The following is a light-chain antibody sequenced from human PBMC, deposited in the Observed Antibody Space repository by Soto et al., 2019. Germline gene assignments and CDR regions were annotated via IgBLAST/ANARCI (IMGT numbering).Light chain of an antibody. J-gene: IGKJ5*01. V-gene: IGKV3-11*01. Sequence: EIVLTQSPATLSLSPGERATLAWRASQSVNSYLAWYQQKPGQAPRLLIYDASNRTTGIPARFSGSGSGTDFTLTISSLEPEDFAVYYCQQRSNWPPKITFGQGTRLEIK. CDR1: QSVNSY. CDR3: QQRSNWPPKIT. CDR2: DAS.